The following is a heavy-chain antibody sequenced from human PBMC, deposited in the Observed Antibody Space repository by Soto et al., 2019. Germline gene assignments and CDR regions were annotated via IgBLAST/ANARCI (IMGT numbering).Heavy chain of an antibody. Sequence: HVQLHQSGPRLVKPSQTLSLECSVIGCSVNTGDNYWSWVRQSPWRGLDWIGYIYHTGNTFYNPALENRVTMSVDASKNQFSLTLTSVTAADTAVYFCAREPLDGMDVWGQGTNVTVSS. CDR3: AREPLDGMDV. V-gene: IGHV4-30-4*01. J-gene: IGHJ6*02. CDR2: IYHTGNT. CDR1: GCSVNTGDNY.